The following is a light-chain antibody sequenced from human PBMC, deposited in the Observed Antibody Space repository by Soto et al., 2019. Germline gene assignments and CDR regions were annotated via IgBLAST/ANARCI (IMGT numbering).Light chain of an antibody. Sequence: DIPMTQSPSTLSASVGDRVTITCRASQSISSWLAWYQQKPGKAPKLLIYNASSLESGVPSRFSGSGASTEFTLTISSLQPDDFATYFCQQYNSYSPYTFGQGTKLEIQ. CDR2: NAS. V-gene: IGKV1-5*03. CDR3: QQYNSYSPYT. J-gene: IGKJ2*01. CDR1: QSISSW.